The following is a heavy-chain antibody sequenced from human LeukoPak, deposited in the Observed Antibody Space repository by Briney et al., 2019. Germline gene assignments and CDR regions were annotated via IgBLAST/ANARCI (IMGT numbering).Heavy chain of an antibody. CDR3: ARPYSISWELDS. J-gene: IGHJ5*01. CDR1: GFNFGAYW. D-gene: IGHD6-13*01. V-gene: IGHV3-7*01. CDR2: IKQDESEK. Sequence: GGSLRLSCASSGFNFGAYWMSWVRQAPGKGLEWVATIKQDESEKYYVDSVKGRFTISRDNAKNSLYLQMNSLRAEDTAVYYCARPYSISWELDSWGQGTLGTVSS.